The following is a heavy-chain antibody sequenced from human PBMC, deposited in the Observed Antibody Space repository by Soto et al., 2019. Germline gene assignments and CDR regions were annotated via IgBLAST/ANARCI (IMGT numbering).Heavy chain of an antibody. Sequence: GESLKISCKGSGYSFSNYWIGWVRQMPGKDLEWIGIIYPEDSETRYSPSFQGLVTISVDKSISTAYLQWNSLQASDTAMYYCAGGGVRGVITRARDYYGMAVWGQGTTVTVSS. CDR3: AGGGVRGVITRARDYYGMAV. V-gene: IGHV5-51*01. J-gene: IGHJ6*02. CDR2: IYPEDSET. CDR1: GYSFSNYW. D-gene: IGHD3-10*01.